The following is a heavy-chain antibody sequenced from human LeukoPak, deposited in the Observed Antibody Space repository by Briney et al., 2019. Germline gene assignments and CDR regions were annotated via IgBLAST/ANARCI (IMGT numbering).Heavy chain of an antibody. Sequence: SETLSLTCDVSGGSISSGGYSWSWIRQPPGKGLEWIGYIYHSGSTYYNPSLKSRVTISVDRSKNQFSLKLSSVTAADTAVYYCAREGYSSFVFDYWGQGTLVTVSS. J-gene: IGHJ4*02. D-gene: IGHD6-13*01. CDR3: AREGYSSFVFDY. V-gene: IGHV4-30-2*01. CDR2: IYHSGST. CDR1: GGSISSGGYS.